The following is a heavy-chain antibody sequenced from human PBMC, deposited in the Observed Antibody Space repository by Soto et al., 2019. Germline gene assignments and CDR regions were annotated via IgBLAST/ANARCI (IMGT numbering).Heavy chain of an antibody. CDR3: ARKIGYCNGGRCHGHYALDV. V-gene: IGHV4-39*01. CDR2: FYYSGST. D-gene: IGHD2-15*01. Sequence: SETLSLTCTVSGGSISSSDYSWGWIRQPPGKGLEWIGTFYYSGSTNYNPSLKSRVFISVDTSQNQFSLKLSSVAAADTAMYYCARKIGYCNGGRCHGHYALDVWGQGPMVTVSS. J-gene: IGHJ3*01. CDR1: GGSISSSDYS.